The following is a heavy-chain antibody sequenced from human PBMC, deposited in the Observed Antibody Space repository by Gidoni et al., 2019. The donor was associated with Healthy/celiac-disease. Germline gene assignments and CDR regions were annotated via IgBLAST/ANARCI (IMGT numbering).Heavy chain of an antibody. Sequence: QVQLQESGPGLVKPSETLSLTCTGSGGSISSYDWSWIRQPAGKGLEWIGRIYTSGSTNYNPSLKSRVTMSVDTSKNQFSLKLSSVTAADPAVYYCARESSSGWYPIDYWGQGTLVTVSS. CDR1: GGSISSYD. CDR3: ARESSSGWYPIDY. J-gene: IGHJ4*02. D-gene: IGHD6-19*01. CDR2: IYTSGST. V-gene: IGHV4-4*07.